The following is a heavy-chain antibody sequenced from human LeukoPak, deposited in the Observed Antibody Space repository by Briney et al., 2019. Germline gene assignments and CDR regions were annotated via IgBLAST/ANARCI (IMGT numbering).Heavy chain of an antibody. CDR2: IYYSGST. Sequence: PSETLSLTCTVSGGSISSSSYYWGWIRQPPGKGLEWIGSIYYSGSTYYNPSLKSRVTISVDTSKNQFSLKLSSVTAADTAVYYCARHMDGDDGEFDYWGQGTLVTVSS. J-gene: IGHJ4*02. CDR1: GGSISSSSYY. V-gene: IGHV4-39*01. D-gene: IGHD4-17*01. CDR3: ARHMDGDDGEFDY.